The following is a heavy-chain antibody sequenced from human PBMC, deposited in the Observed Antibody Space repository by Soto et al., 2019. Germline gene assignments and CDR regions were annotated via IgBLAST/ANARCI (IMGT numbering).Heavy chain of an antibody. CDR3: EREVSHGYVLRGMDV. D-gene: IGHD5-18*01. J-gene: IGHJ6*02. Sequence: EVQLVESGGGLVQPGGSVRLSCAASKFTITSYWMHWVRQAPGKGLVWVSRINSDGSSISYADAVKGRFTISRGNAKNTLGLEMNSLSVEDRAVYYGEREVSHGYVLRGMDVWGQGSTVTDFS. CDR2: INSDGSSI. V-gene: IGHV3-74*01. CDR1: KFTITSYW.